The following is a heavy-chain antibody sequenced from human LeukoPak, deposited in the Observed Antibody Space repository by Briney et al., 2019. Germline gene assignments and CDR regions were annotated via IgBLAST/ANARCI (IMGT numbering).Heavy chain of an antibody. CDR3: ARDRRSSSSGLDY. CDR2: IYYSGST. J-gene: IGHJ4*02. V-gene: IGHV4-59*01. D-gene: IGHD6-13*01. Sequence: PAETLSLTCTASGGTISSYYWSWIRQPPGKGLEWIAYIYYSGSTNYNPSLKSRVTISVDTSKKQLSLKLSSVTAADTAVYYCARDRRSSSSGLDYWGQGTLVTVSS. CDR1: GGTISSYY.